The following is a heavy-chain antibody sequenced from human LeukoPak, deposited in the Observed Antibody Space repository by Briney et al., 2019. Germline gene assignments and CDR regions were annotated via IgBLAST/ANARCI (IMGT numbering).Heavy chain of an antibody. CDR1: GGSISSGSYY. CDR2: MYTSGTS. Sequence: PSETLSLTCTVSGGSISSGSYYWSWIRQPAGKGLEWIGRMYTSGTSNYNPSLKRRVTMSVDTSKNQFSPHLSSVTAADTAVYYCARGDRTTSPTDYWGQRILVSLSS. J-gene: IGHJ4*02. V-gene: IGHV4-61*02. CDR3: ARGDRTTSPTDY. D-gene: IGHD2-2*01.